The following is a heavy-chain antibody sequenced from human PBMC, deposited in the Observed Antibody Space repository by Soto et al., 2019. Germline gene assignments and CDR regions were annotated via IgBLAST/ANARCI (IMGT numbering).Heavy chain of an antibody. CDR3: AAIPGGAAAGPNWFDP. CDR1: GFTFTSSA. V-gene: IGHV1-58*01. D-gene: IGHD6-13*01. Sequence: QMQLVQSGPEVKKPGTSVKVSCKASGFTFTSSAVQWVRQARGQRLEWIGWIVVGSGNTNYAQKFQERVTITRDMSTSTAYMELSSLRSEDTAVYYCAAIPGGAAAGPNWFDPWGQGTLVTVSS. CDR2: IVVGSGNT. J-gene: IGHJ5*02.